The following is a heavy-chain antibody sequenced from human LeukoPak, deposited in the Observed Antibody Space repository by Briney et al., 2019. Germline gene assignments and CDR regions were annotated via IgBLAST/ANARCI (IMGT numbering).Heavy chain of an antibody. CDR1: GFTFSSYA. CDR2: ISDSGART. Sequence: GGSLRLSCAASGFTFSSYAMTWVSQAPGKGLEWVSTISDSGARTNYADSAKGRFTISRDNSMNALYLQMNSLRADDTAVYYCASDYFLDYWGQGTLVTVSS. V-gene: IGHV3-23*01. J-gene: IGHJ4*02. D-gene: IGHD6-25*01. CDR3: ASDYFLDY.